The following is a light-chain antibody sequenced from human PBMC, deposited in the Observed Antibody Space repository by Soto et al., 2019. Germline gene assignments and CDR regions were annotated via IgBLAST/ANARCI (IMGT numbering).Light chain of an antibody. CDR2: RND. Sequence: QSVLTQPPSASGTPGQRVTISCSGGRSNLETNSVSWYQLLPGTAPKLLIYRNDKRPSGVPDRLSGSKAGTSGSLAISGLQSEDEADYYGAAWDDSLNGVIFGGGTKLTVL. CDR3: AAWDDSLNGVI. V-gene: IGLV1-44*01. CDR1: RSNLETNS. J-gene: IGLJ2*01.